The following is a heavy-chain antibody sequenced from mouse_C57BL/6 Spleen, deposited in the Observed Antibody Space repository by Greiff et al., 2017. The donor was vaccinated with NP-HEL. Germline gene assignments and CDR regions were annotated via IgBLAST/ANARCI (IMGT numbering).Heavy chain of an antibody. D-gene: IGHD2-10*01. CDR2: IYPSDSET. CDR1: GYTFTSYW. V-gene: IGHV1-61*01. Sequence: QVQLQQPGAELVRPGSSVKLSCKASGYTFTSYWLDWVKQRPGQGLEWIGNIYPSDSETHYNQKFKDKATLTVDKSSSTAYMQLSSLTSEDSAVYYCARREKSYYGNFNYWGQGTTLTVSS. CDR3: ARREKSYYGNFNY. J-gene: IGHJ2*01.